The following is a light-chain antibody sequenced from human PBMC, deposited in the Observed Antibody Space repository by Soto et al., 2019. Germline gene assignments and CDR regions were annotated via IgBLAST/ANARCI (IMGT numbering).Light chain of an antibody. CDR3: GTWGSSLSVVV. J-gene: IGLJ2*01. CDR1: SSNIGNNY. Sequence: QSVLTQPPSVSAAPGQKVTISCSGNSSNIGNNYVSWYQQLPGTAPKLLIYDNNKRPSGIPDRFSGSKSGTSATLGITGLQTGDEADYYCGTWGSSLSVVVFGGGTKVTVL. CDR2: DNN. V-gene: IGLV1-51*01.